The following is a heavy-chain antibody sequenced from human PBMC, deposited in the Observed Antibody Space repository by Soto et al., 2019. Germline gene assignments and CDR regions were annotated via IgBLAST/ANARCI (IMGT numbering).Heavy chain of an antibody. V-gene: IGHV3-7*01. CDR2: INSSGSET. CDR1: GFSLSDYW. J-gene: IGHJ3*01. D-gene: IGHD3-3*01. Sequence: QLEESGGELVQPGGSLRLSCVVSGFSLSDYWMTWVRQAPGKGLECLANINSSGSETYYVDSVKGRFTISRDNAKNSLFLQMNNLRVEDTAVYYCATDLNWSGTWGRGTMVTVSS. CDR3: ATDLNWSGT.